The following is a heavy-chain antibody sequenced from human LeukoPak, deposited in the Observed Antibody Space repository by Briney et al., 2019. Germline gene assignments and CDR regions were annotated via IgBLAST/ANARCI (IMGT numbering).Heavy chain of an antibody. CDR3: ARGMAATGGIFDY. J-gene: IGHJ4*02. V-gene: IGHV4-31*03. D-gene: IGHD7-27*01. CDR2: IYYSGST. Sequence: SETLSLTCTVSGGSLSSGGYYWSWIRQHPGRGLEWIGYIYYSGSTYYNPSLKSRVTISVDTFKNQFSLKLSSVTAADTAVYYCARGMAATGGIFDYWGQGTLVTVSS. CDR1: GGSLSSGGYY.